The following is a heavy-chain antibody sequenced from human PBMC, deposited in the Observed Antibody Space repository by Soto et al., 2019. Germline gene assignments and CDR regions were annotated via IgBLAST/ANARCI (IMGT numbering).Heavy chain of an antibody. CDR1: GYTFTNYA. J-gene: IGHJ4*02. V-gene: IGHV1-3*01. CDR3: AREGYCSSTSCFDY. D-gene: IGHD2-2*01. CDR2: IIAGNGNT. Sequence: ASVKVSCKASGYTFTNYAMHWVRQAPGQRLEWMGWIIAGNGNTKYSQKFRGRVTITRDTSASTAYMELRSLRSADTAVYYCAREGYCSSTSCFDYWGQGTLVTVSS.